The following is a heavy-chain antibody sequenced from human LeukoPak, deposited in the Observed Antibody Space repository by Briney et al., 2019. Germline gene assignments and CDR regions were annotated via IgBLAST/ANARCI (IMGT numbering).Heavy chain of an antibody. Sequence: GGSLRLSCAASGFTFSSYAMSWVRQAPGKGLEWVSRINNDGGSTIYADSVKGRFSISRDNVQKRLFLQMNSLRAEDTAVYYCAREMDATGTTSLFDYWGQGTLVTVSS. CDR2: INNDGGST. CDR3: AREMDATGTTSLFDY. CDR1: GFTFSSYA. V-gene: IGHV3-74*01. J-gene: IGHJ4*02. D-gene: IGHD1-1*01.